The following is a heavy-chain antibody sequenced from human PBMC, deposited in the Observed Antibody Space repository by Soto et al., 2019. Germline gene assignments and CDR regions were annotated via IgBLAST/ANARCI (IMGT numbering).Heavy chain of an antibody. CDR3: ARAILGYFDY. CDR2: ISSSGSTI. J-gene: IGHJ4*02. Sequence: GGSLRLSCAASGFTFSSYEMNWVRQAPGKGLEWVSYISSSGSTIYYADSVKGRFTISRDNAKNSLYLQMNSLRAEDTAVYYCARAILGYFDYWGQGTLVTVSS. V-gene: IGHV3-48*03. CDR1: GFTFSSYE.